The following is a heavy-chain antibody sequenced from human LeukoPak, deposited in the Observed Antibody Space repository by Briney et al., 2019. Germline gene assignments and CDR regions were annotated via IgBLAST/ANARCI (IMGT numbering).Heavy chain of an antibody. J-gene: IGHJ4*02. CDR3: ARDRHIVVVPAAIDGDY. CDR1: GYTLTGYY. Sequence: ASVKVSCKASGYTLTGYYMHWVRQAPGQGLEWMGWINPNSGGTNYAQKFQGRVTMTRDTSISTAYMELSRLRSDDTALYYCARDRHIVVVPAAIDGDYWGEGTLVTVSS. V-gene: IGHV1-2*02. CDR2: INPNSGGT. D-gene: IGHD2-2*01.